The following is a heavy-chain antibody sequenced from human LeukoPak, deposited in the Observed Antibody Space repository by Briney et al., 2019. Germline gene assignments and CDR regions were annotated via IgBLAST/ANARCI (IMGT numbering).Heavy chain of an antibody. CDR3: AKEGGSPAPDHFDY. D-gene: IGHD1-26*01. CDR2: ITRSSTTI. Sequence: PGGSLRLSCAASGFNFSIYSMNWVRQAPGKGLEWVSYITRSSTTIYYADSVKGRFTISRDNAKNSLYLQMNSLRAEDTAVYYCAKEGGSPAPDHFDYWGQGTLVTVSS. J-gene: IGHJ4*02. V-gene: IGHV3-48*01. CDR1: GFNFSIYS.